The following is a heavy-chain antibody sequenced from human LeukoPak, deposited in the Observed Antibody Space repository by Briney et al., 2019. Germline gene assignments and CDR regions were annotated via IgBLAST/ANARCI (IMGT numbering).Heavy chain of an antibody. Sequence: GAAVKVSCKASGYTFTSYYMHWVRQAPGQGLEWMGIINPSGGSTSYAQKFQGRVTMTRDTSTSTVYMELSSLRSEDTAVYYCARGHRGYGSGSYYKLDWFDPWGQGTLVTVSS. CDR2: INPSGGST. CDR1: GYTFTSYY. V-gene: IGHV1-46*01. J-gene: IGHJ5*02. D-gene: IGHD3-10*01. CDR3: ARGHRGYGSGSYYKLDWFDP.